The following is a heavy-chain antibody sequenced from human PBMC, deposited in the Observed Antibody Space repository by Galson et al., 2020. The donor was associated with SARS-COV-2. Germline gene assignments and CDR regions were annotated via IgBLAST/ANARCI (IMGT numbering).Heavy chain of an antibody. J-gene: IGHJ6*02. CDR3: ARDPSSPKHYGMDV. CDR2: IWYDGSNK. V-gene: IGHV3-33*01. CDR1: GFTFSSYG. D-gene: IGHD6-13*01. Sequence: GESLKITCAASGFTFSSYGMHWVRQAPGKGLEWVAVIWYDGSNKYYADSVKGRFTISRDNSKNTLYLQMNSLRAEDTAVYYCARDPSSPKHYGMDVWGQGTTVTVSS.